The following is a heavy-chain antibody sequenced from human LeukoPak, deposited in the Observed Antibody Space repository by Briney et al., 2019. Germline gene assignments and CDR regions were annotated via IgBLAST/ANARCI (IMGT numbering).Heavy chain of an antibody. CDR1: GFTFSSYA. V-gene: IGHV3-23*01. D-gene: IGHD3-22*01. CDR3: AKGFYDSSGPPPPIYYCYGMDV. CDR2: ISGSGGST. J-gene: IGHJ6*02. Sequence: PGGSLRLSCAASGFTFSSYAMSWVRQAPGKGLEWVSAISGSGGSTYYADSVKGRFTISRDNSKNTLYLQMNSLRAEDTAVYYCAKGFYDSSGPPPPIYYCYGMDVWGQGTTVTVSS.